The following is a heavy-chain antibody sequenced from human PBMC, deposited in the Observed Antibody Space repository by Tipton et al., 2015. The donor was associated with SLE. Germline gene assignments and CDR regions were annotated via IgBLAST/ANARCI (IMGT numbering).Heavy chain of an antibody. CDR2: ISSSSSYI. J-gene: IGHJ2*01. CDR1: GFTFSSYS. CDR3: AKGPYSSSWHWYFDL. V-gene: IGHV3-21*04. Sequence: SLRLSCAASGFTFSSYSMNWVRQAPGKGLEWVSSISSSSSYIYYADSVKGRFTISRDNSKNTLYLQMNSLRAEDTAVYYCAKGPYSSSWHWYFDLWGRGTLVTVSS. D-gene: IGHD6-13*01.